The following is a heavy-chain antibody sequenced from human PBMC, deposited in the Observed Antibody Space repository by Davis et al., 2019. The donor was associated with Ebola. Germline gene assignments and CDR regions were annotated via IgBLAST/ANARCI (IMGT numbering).Heavy chain of an antibody. J-gene: IGHJ4*02. CDR2: IRGNGNT. CDR3: AKHHSSSWYYFDY. D-gene: IGHD6-13*01. V-gene: IGHV3-23*05. CDR1: GFTLSGNA. Sequence: GGSLRLSCAASGFTLSGNAITWVRQSPGRGLEWVADIRGNGNTYYADSVKGRFTISRDNSKNTLYLQMNSLRAEDTAVYYCAKHHSSSWYYFDYWGQGTLVTVSS.